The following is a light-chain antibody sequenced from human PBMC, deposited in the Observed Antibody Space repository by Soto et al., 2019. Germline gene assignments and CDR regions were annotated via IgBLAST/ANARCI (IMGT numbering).Light chain of an antibody. CDR2: DVS. J-gene: IGLJ2*01. Sequence: QSALTQPPSASGSPGQSVTISCTGTSSDVGGYNYVSWYQQHPGKAPKLMIYDVSNRPSGASNRFSGSKSGNTASLTISGLQAEDEADYYCSSYTSSSNPVVFGGGTKLTVI. CDR1: SSDVGGYNY. CDR3: SSYTSSSNPVV. V-gene: IGLV2-14*01.